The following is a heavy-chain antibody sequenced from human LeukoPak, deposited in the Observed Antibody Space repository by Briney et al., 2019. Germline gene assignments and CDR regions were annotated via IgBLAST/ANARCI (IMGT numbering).Heavy chain of an antibody. CDR2: INHSGST. J-gene: IGHJ4*02. Sequence: SETLSLTCTVSGGSISSYYWSWIRQPPGKGLEWIGEINHSGSTNYNPSLKSRVTISVDTSKNQFSLKLSSVTAADTAVYYCARGRYSYGDYWGQGTLVTVSS. D-gene: IGHD5-18*01. CDR1: GGSISSYY. CDR3: ARGRYSYGDY. V-gene: IGHV4-34*01.